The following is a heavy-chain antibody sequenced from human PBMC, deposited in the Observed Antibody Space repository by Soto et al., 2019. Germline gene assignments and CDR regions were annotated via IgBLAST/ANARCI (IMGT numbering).Heavy chain of an antibody. CDR2: ISYDGSNK. J-gene: IGHJ6*02. CDR1: GFTFSSYG. V-gene: IGHV3-30*18. D-gene: IGHD3-16*01. CDR3: AKQVGGGDRYYYYGMDV. Sequence: GGSLRLSCAASGFTFSSYGMHWVRQAPGKGLEWVAVISYDGSNKYYADSVKGRFTISRDNSKNTLYLQMNSLRAEDTAVYYCAKQVGGGDRYYYYGMDVWGQGTTVTVSS.